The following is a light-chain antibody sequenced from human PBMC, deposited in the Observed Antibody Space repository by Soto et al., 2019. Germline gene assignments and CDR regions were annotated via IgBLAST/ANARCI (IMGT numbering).Light chain of an antibody. CDR1: ISDVGSYDL. Sequence: QSVLTQPASVSGSPGQSITISCTGSISDVGSYDLVSWYQQHPGKAPKLMIYQVSRRPSGVSNRFFGSKSGNTASLAISGLQPEDEADYYCSSYTTPSNYVFGTGTKVTVL. J-gene: IGLJ1*01. V-gene: IGLV2-14*02. CDR3: SSYTTPSNYV. CDR2: QVS.